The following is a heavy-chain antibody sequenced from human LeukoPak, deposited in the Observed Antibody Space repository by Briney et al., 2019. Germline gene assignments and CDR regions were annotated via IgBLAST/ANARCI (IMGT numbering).Heavy chain of an antibody. Sequence: PSETLSLTCTVSGGSISSSSYYWGWIRRPPGKGLEWIASIFYSGSTYYNPSLKSRITISLDTSKNQFSLKLSSVTAADTAVYYCARQGDLYSVGLDYWGQGTLVTVSS. D-gene: IGHD2-2*02. J-gene: IGHJ4*02. CDR2: IFYSGST. CDR1: GGSISSSSYY. V-gene: IGHV4-39*01. CDR3: ARQGDLYSVGLDY.